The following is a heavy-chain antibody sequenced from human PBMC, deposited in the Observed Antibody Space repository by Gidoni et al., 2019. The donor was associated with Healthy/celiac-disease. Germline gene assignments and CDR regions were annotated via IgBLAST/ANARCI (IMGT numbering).Heavy chain of an antibody. V-gene: IGHV3-74*01. CDR1: GFTFSSHW. CDR2: INSDGSST. Sequence: EVQLVESGGGLVQPGGSLRLSCAASGFTFSSHWMHWVRQAPGKGLVWVSRINSDGSSTSYADSVKGRFTISRDNAKNTLYLQMNSLRAEDTAVYYCARAWGYRVLRPAALDYWGQGTLVTVPS. CDR3: ARAWGYRVLRPAALDY. D-gene: IGHD2-2*01. J-gene: IGHJ4*02.